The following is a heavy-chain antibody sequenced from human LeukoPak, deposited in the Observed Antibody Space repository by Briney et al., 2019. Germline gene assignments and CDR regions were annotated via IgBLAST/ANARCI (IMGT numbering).Heavy chain of an antibody. CDR1: GFTFSSYA. Sequence: GGSLRLSCAASGFTFSSYAMHWVRQAPGKGLEWVAVISYDGSNKYYADSVKGRFTISRDNSKNTLYLQMNSPRAEDTAVYFCVRDRGAYYYDTGYWGQGTLVTVSS. CDR3: VRDRGAYYYDTGY. D-gene: IGHD3-22*01. J-gene: IGHJ4*02. V-gene: IGHV3-30-3*01. CDR2: ISYDGSNK.